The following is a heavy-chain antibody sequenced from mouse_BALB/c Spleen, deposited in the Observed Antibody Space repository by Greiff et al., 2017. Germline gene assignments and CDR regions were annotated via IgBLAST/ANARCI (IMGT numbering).Heavy chain of an antibody. V-gene: IGHV3-2*02. CDR2: ISYSGST. D-gene: IGHD1-1*01. J-gene: IGHJ1*01. Sequence: EVQLQQSGPGLVKPSQSLSLTCTVTGYSITSDYAWNWIRQFPGNKLEWMGYISYSGSTSYNPSLKSRISITRDTSKNQFFLQLNSVTTEDTATYYCAFHYYGSSPYWYFDVWGAGTTVTVSS. CDR1: GYSITSDYA. CDR3: AFHYYGSSPYWYFDV.